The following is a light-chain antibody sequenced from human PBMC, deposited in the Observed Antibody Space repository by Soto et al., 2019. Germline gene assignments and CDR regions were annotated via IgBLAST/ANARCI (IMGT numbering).Light chain of an antibody. CDR3: QSYDSSLTFYV. CDR1: SSNIGAGYD. Sequence: QSALTQPPSVSGAPGQRVTISCNGSSSNIGAGYDVHWYQQFPGTAPKLLIYGNSNRPSGVPDRFSGSKSGTSVSLAITGLQAEDEADYYCQSYDSSLTFYVFGSGTKVPVL. V-gene: IGLV1-40*01. CDR2: GNS. J-gene: IGLJ1*01.